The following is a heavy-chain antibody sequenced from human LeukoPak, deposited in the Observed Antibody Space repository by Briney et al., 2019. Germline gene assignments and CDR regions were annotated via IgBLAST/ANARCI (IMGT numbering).Heavy chain of an antibody. V-gene: IGHV3-64*04. CDR1: GLTFSSYV. Sequence: PGGSLRLSCSASGLTFSSYVMHWVRQAPGKGLEYVSAISSNGGSTYYADSVKGRFTISRDNAKNSLYLQMNSLRAEDTAVYYCARDKGPIIAVAPFDYWGQGTLVTVSS. CDR3: ARDKGPIIAVAPFDY. D-gene: IGHD6-19*01. CDR2: ISSNGGST. J-gene: IGHJ4*02.